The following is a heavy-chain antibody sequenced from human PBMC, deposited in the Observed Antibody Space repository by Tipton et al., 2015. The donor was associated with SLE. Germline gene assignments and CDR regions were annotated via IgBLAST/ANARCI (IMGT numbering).Heavy chain of an antibody. CDR2: IIPVFATA. V-gene: IGHV1-69*13. CDR1: GYVFATHG. CDR3: ARGALPQKEVYYFDS. Sequence: QLVQSGAEVKKPGASVKVSCKASGYVFATHGITWVRQAPGQGLEWMGGIIPVFATANHAQKFQDRVTITADESASTVYMKLSSMRSEDTAVYYCARGALPQKEVYYFDSWGQGTLVSVSP. D-gene: IGHD2-8*01. J-gene: IGHJ4*02.